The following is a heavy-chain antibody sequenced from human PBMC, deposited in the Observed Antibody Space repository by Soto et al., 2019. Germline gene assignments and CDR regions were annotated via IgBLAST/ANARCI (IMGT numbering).Heavy chain of an antibody. CDR2: MFYSGSS. CDR1: GGSISSGSYY. CDR3: ARGVREWFDP. D-gene: IGHD3-16*01. Sequence: SETLSLTCTVSGGSISSGSYYWSWIRQHPGKGLEWIGYMFYSGSSYYNPSLMSRVTISVDASKNQFSLTLSSVTAADTAVYYCARGVREWFDPWGQGTLVTVSS. V-gene: IGHV4-31*03. J-gene: IGHJ5*02.